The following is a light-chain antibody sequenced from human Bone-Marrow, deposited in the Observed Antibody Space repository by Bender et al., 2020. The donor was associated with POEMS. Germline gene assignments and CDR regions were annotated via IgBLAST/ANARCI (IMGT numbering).Light chain of an antibody. V-gene: IGLV4-69*01. CDR1: SDRRTDG. J-gene: IGLJ2*01. CDR2: VDSDGTQ. Sequence: SQSPSTSASLGASVRLTCNVSSDRRTDGVAWHQQRPGRGPRFLMRVDSDGTQSKGDGIPDRFSGSSSGVARYLTISSLQADDEADYYCQTWGAGVQLIGGGTKVTV. CDR3: QTWGAGVQL.